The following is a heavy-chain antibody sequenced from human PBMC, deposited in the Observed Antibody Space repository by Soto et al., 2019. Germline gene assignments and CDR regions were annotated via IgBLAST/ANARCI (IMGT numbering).Heavy chain of an antibody. Sequence: QVQLVQSGTAVKKPGSSVKVSCKASGGTFRSYAISWVRQAPGQGLAWMGGIIPIFGTANYAQQFQGRVTITADESTSTVYMDLSSLTSEDTAVYYCASSADNSGWYYFDSWGQGTLVTVSS. V-gene: IGHV1-69*12. J-gene: IGHJ4*02. D-gene: IGHD6-19*01. CDR1: GGTFRSYA. CDR3: ASSADNSGWYYFDS. CDR2: IIPIFGTA.